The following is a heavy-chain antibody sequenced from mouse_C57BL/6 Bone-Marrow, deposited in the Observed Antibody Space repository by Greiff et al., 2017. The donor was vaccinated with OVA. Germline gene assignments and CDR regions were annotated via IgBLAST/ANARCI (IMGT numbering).Heavy chain of an antibody. D-gene: IGHD1-1*01. J-gene: IGHJ2*01. CDR3: ARVGTVVATNY. CDR2: IYPRSGNT. Sequence: VQLQESGAELARPGASVKLSCKASGYTFTSYGISWVKQRTGQGLEWIGEIYPRSGNTYYNEKFKGKATLTADKSTSTAYMELRSLASEDSAVYFCARVGTVVATNYWGQGTTLTVSS. CDR1: GYTFTSYG. V-gene: IGHV1-81*01.